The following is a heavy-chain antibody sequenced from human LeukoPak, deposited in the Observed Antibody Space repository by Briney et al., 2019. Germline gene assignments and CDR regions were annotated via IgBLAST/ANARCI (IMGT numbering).Heavy chain of an antibody. J-gene: IGHJ5*02. CDR2: INPNSGGT. CDR3: ARSSIAAPANWFDP. CDR1: GYTFTGYY. V-gene: IGHV1-2*02. D-gene: IGHD6-13*01. Sequence: ASVKVSCKASGYTFTGYYMYWVRQAPGQGLEWMGWINPNSGGTNYAQKFQGRVTMTRDTSISTAYMELSRLRSDDTAVYYCARSSIAAPANWFDPWGQGTLVTVSS.